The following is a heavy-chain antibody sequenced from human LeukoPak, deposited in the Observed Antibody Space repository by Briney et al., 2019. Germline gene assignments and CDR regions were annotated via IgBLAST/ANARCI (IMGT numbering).Heavy chain of an antibody. CDR2: INHSGST. V-gene: IGHV4-39*07. J-gene: IGHJ4*02. D-gene: IGHD3-16*02. CDR3: ARRYYDYVWGSYPPDY. CDR1: GGSISSSSYY. Sequence: PSETLSLTCTVSGGSISSSSYYWGWIRQPPGKGLEWIGEINHSGSTNYNPSLKSRVTISVDTSKNQFSLKLSSVTAADTAVYYCARRYYDYVWGSYPPDYWGQGTLVTVSS.